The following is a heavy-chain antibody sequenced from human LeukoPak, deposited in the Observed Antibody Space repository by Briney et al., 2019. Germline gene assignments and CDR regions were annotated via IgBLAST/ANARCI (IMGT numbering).Heavy chain of an antibody. CDR1: SGSISSYY. CDR3: ARSRDGYNPWDY. CDR2: IYYSGST. J-gene: IGHJ4*02. D-gene: IGHD5-24*01. Sequence: PSETLSLTCTVSSGSISSYYWSWIRQPPGKGLEWIGYIYYSGSTNYNPSLKSRVTISVDTSKNQFSLKLSSVTAADTAVYYCARSRDGYNPWDYWGQGTLVTVSS. V-gene: IGHV4-59*01.